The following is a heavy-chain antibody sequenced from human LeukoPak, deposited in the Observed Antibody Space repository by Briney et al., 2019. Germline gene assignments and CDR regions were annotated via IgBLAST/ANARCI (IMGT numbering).Heavy chain of an antibody. CDR2: SYTSGST. J-gene: IGHJ5*02. Sequence: ASETPSLTCTVSGDSISSGFYYWSWIRQPAGKGLEWIGRSYTSGSTNYNPSLKSRVTISVDTSKNQFSLKLSSVTAADTAVYYCARSGYSHGYYTNWFDPWGQGTLVTVSS. CDR1: GDSISSGFYY. CDR3: ARSGYSHGYYTNWFDP. V-gene: IGHV4-61*02. D-gene: IGHD5-18*01.